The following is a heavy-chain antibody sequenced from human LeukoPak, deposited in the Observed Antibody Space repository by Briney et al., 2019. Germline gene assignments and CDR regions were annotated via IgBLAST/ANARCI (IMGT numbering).Heavy chain of an antibody. CDR1: GSTFSDYA. Sequence: GRSLRLSCAASGSTFSDYAMHWVRQAPGKELEYVSAISSNGGSIHYANSVKGRFTISRDNSKNTLYLQMDSLRAEDMAVYYCARDTCGCGSGWHLYWYFDLWGRGTLVTVSS. D-gene: IGHD6-19*01. CDR3: ARDTCGCGSGWHLYWYFDL. CDR2: ISSNGGSI. J-gene: IGHJ2*01. V-gene: IGHV3-64*01.